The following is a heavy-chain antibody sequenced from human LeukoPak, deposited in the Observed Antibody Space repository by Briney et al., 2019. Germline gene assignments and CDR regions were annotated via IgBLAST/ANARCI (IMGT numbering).Heavy chain of an antibody. Sequence: PSETLSLTCTVSGGSISSSSYYWGWIRQPPGKGLEWIGSIYYSGSTYYNPSLKSRVTISVDTSKNQFSLKLSSVTAADTAVYYCARDNCSGGSCHYQSYYYYGMDVWGQGTTVTVSS. V-gene: IGHV4-39*07. D-gene: IGHD2-15*01. CDR3: ARDNCSGGSCHYQSYYYYGMDV. CDR1: GGSISSSSYY. CDR2: IYYSGST. J-gene: IGHJ6*02.